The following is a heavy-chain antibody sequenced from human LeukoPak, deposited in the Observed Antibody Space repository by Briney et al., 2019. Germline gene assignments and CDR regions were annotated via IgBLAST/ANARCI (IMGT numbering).Heavy chain of an antibody. J-gene: IGHJ4*02. CDR3: ARARYSSGWYYFDY. CDR2: IDGDGSST. D-gene: IGHD6-19*01. Sequence: PGGSLRLSCAASGFTFSSYWMQWVRQAPGKGLVWVSRIDGDGSSTNYADSVKGRFTISRDNSKNTLYLQMNSLRAEDTAVYYCARARYSSGWYYFDYWGRGTLVTVSS. CDR1: GFTFSSYW. V-gene: IGHV3-74*01.